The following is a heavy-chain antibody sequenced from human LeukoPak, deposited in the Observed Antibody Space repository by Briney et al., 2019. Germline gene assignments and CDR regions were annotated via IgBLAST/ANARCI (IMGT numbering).Heavy chain of an antibody. D-gene: IGHD6-19*01. CDR1: GFSFSSFD. V-gene: IGHV3-23*01. Sequence: GGSLRLSCAASGFSFSSFDMVWVRQAPGKGLVWVAGVSNGGDRTYHADSVKGRFTISRDNSKSALFLQMNSLRAEDTAVYYCAKDAPRSSGWFFLDYWGQGTLVTVSS. J-gene: IGHJ4*02. CDR2: VSNGGDRT. CDR3: AKDAPRSSGWFFLDY.